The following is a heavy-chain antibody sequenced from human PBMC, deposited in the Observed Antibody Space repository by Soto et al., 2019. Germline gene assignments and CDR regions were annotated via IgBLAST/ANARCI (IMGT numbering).Heavy chain of an antibody. V-gene: IGHV4-30-4*01. CDR1: GGSISSGDYY. CDR3: ARNIPLVTIFPSYGMDV. Sequence: SETLSLTCTVSGGSISSGDYYWSWIRQPPGKGLEWIGYIYYSGSTYYNPSLKSRVTISVDTSKNQFSLKLSSVTAADTAVYYCARNIPLVTIFPSYGMDVWGQGTTVTVSS. J-gene: IGHJ6*02. D-gene: IGHD3-3*01. CDR2: IYYSGST.